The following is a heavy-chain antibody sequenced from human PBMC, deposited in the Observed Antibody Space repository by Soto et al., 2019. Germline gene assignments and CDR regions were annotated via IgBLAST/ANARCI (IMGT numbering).Heavy chain of an antibody. CDR2: IYSRGTI. CDR3: ARAKGAVFDFDN. V-gene: IGHV3-53*01. J-gene: IGHJ4*01. D-gene: IGHD3-9*01. CDR1: GFSVANNY. Sequence: EVQLVESGGGLIQPGGSPRLSCAASGFSVANNYMSWVRQAPGKGLEWVSVIYSRGTIHYADSVKGRFSASRDDSENTVYLQMNNLRAEDTAVYYCARAKGAVFDFDNWGQGVQVTVSS.